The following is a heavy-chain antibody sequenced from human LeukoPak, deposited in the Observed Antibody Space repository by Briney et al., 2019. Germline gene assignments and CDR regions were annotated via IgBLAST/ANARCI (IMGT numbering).Heavy chain of an antibody. Sequence: ASVKVSCKASGYTFTSYGISWVRQAPGQGLEWMGWISAYNGNTNYAQKLQGRVTMTTDTSTSTAYMELRSLRSDDTAVYYCARVRLATVTTGWFDPWGQGTLVTVSS. V-gene: IGHV1-18*01. CDR1: GYTFTSYG. J-gene: IGHJ5*02. D-gene: IGHD4-17*01. CDR2: ISAYNGNT. CDR3: ARVRLATVTTGWFDP.